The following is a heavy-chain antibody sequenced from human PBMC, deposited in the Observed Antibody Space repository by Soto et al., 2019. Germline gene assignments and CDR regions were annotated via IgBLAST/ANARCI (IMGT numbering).Heavy chain of an antibody. Sequence: VKVSCKASGGTFISYAISWVRQAPGHGLEWMGVIIPIFGTANSAQKFQGRVTITADKSTSTAYMELSSVRSEDTAVYYCARGPTFGGSGGGRSSGWYVGEGYGMDVWGQGTTVTVSS. CDR2: IIPIFGTA. D-gene: IGHD6-19*01. J-gene: IGHJ6*02. CDR3: ARGPTFGGSGGGRSSGWYVGEGYGMDV. V-gene: IGHV1-69*06. CDR1: GGTFISYA.